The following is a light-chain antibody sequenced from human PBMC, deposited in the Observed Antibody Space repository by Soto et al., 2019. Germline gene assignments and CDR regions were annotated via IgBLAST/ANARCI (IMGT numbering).Light chain of an antibody. Sequence: EIVLTQSPGTLSLSPGERATLSCRASQSVSNNYLAWYQQKPGQAHRLLIYGAYNRATGIPARFSGSGSGTDFTLTIRSLEPEDFAVYYCKQRSNWPITFGGGTKVDIK. V-gene: IGKV3-11*01. CDR2: GAY. J-gene: IGKJ4*01. CDR3: KQRSNWPIT. CDR1: QSVSNNY.